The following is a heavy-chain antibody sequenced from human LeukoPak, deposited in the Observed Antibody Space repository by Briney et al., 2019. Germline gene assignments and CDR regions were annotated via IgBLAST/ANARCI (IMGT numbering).Heavy chain of an antibody. CDR3: AKGTRGVVVPAALDY. Sequence: GGSLRLSCAASGFTFSSNAMSWVRQASGKGLEWVSGITGGGGSTYYADSVKGRFTISRDNSKNTLYLQMNSLRAEDTAVYYCAKGTRGVVVPAALDYWGQGTLVTVSS. V-gene: IGHV3-23*01. D-gene: IGHD2-2*01. CDR2: ITGGGGST. CDR1: GFTFSSNA. J-gene: IGHJ4*02.